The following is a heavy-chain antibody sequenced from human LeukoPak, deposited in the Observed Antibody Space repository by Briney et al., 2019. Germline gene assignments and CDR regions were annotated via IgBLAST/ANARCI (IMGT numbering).Heavy chain of an antibody. J-gene: IGHJ4*02. Sequence: SEPLSLPCTVSGGIITTCYWSWIRQPTGKGLEWIAYINYAGTTNYNPSLKSRVTISLDTSKNQFSLNLSSVTAADTAVYYCARVSVRYGDYYFDHWGQGTLVIVSS. CDR3: ARVSVRYGDYYFDH. CDR2: INYAGTT. V-gene: IGHV4-59*01. D-gene: IGHD4-17*01. CDR1: GGIITTCY.